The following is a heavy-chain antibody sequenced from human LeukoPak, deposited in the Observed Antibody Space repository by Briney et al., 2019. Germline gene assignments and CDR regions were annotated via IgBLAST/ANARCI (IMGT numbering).Heavy chain of an antibody. J-gene: IGHJ3*02. CDR1: GYSISSGYY. Sequence: PSETLSLTCTVSGYSISSGYYRGWIRQPPGKGLEWIGSIYHSGSTYYNPSLKSRVTISVDTSKNQFSLKLSSVTAADTAVYYCARIPFKHAFDIWGQGTMVTVSS. CDR2: IYHSGST. V-gene: IGHV4-38-2*02. CDR3: ARIPFKHAFDI. D-gene: IGHD2-2*02.